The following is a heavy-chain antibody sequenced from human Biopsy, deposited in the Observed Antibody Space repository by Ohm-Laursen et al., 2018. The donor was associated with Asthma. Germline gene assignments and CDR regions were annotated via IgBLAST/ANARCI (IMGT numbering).Heavy chain of an antibody. J-gene: IGHJ6*04. CDR1: GYTFTSYY. CDR3: AREATSGEVPFGYFYALDV. V-gene: IGHV1-46*01. Sequence: GASVKVSCKTSGYTFTSYYMHWVRQAPGHGIEWMGMINPFGGSSNFAQKFQGRLTMTRDTSTRTVYMELSSLRSEDTAVYYCAREATSGEVPFGYFYALDVWGEGTTVTVSS. CDR2: INPFGGSS. D-gene: IGHD2-2*01.